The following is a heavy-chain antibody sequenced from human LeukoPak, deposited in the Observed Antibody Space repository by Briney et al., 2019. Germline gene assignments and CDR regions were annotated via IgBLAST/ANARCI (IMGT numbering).Heavy chain of an antibody. CDR3: AKGRGVTTRPHFDF. J-gene: IGHJ4*02. CDR2: VSVSGDST. V-gene: IGHV3-23*01. Sequence: SGGSLRLSCAASGFTFTGYAMNWVRQAPEEGLEWVSTVSVSGDSTYYADSVKGRFTISRDNSKDTLYLQMHSLRAEDTALYYCAKGRGVTTRPHFDFWGQGTLVTVSP. D-gene: IGHD4-17*01. CDR1: GFTFTGYA.